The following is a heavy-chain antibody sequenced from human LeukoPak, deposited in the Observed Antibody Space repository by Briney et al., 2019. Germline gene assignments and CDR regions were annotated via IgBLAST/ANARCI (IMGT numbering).Heavy chain of an antibody. V-gene: IGHV1-69*10. J-gene: IGHJ3*02. CDR1: GRTFSNHA. CDR3: ARIKGGLSSYGDFLDDAFDM. Sequence: GASVTVSCKASGRTFSNHAITWVRQAPGQGLEYMGQIIPIFDITKYAQKFQGRVTISADKSTTTVHMDVSSLRSEDTAVYYCARIKGGLSSYGDFLDDAFDMWGQGTLVTVSS. CDR2: IIPIFDIT. D-gene: IGHD4-17*01.